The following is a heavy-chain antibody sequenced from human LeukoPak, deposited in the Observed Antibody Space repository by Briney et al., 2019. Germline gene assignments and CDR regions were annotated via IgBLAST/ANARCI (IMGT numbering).Heavy chain of an antibody. Sequence: ETLSLTCTVSGGSISSSSYYWGWIRQPPGKGLEWIGSIYYSGSTYYNPSLKSRVTISVDTSKNQFSLKLSSVAAADTAVYYCAGHGTYSSSLKSWFDPWGQGTLVTVSS. D-gene: IGHD6-13*01. CDR1: GGSISSSSYY. CDR3: AGHGTYSSSLKSWFDP. J-gene: IGHJ5*02. CDR2: IYYSGST. V-gene: IGHV4-39*01.